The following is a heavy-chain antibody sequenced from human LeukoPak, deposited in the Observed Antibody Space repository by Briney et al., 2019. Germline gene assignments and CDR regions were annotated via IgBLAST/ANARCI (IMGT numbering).Heavy chain of an antibody. V-gene: IGHV4-30-2*05. CDR1: GGSISSGGYY. CDR3: ARGSLTDGSFDY. Sequence: PSETLSLTCTVSGGSISSGGYYWSWIRQPPGKGLEWIGYIYHSGSTYYNPSLKSRVTISVDTSKNQFSLKLSSVTAADTAVYYCARGSLTDGSFDYWGQGTLVTVSS. J-gene: IGHJ4*02. D-gene: IGHD3-9*01. CDR2: IYHSGST.